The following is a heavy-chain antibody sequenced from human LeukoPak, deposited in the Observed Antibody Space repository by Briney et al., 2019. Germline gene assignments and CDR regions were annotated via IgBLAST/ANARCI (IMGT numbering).Heavy chain of an antibody. Sequence: GGSLRLSCAASGFIFTSYWMHWVRHAPGKGLAWVSRINTDGSSTSYADSVKGRFTISRDNAKDSLYLQMNSLRAEDTAVYYCARRRDIVVVPAAYNWFDPWGEGTLVTVSS. D-gene: IGHD2-2*01. CDR2: INTDGSST. V-gene: IGHV3-74*01. CDR1: GFIFTSYW. J-gene: IGHJ5*02. CDR3: ARRRDIVVVPAAYNWFDP.